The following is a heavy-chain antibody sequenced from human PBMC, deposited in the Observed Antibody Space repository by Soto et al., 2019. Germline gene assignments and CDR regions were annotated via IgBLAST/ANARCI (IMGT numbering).Heavy chain of an antibody. CDR2: ISDSGGNT. CDR1: GFSFSNYA. CDR3: AIDPQHYASGSPFDY. Sequence: EVQLLESGGGLVQPGGSLRLSCAASGFSFSNYAMTWVRQAPGNGLEWVSTISDSGGNTHYVDSMEGRFRISRDNSRNMLYLQMNSLRAEDTAVYYCAIDPQHYASGSPFDYWGQGTLVTVSS. V-gene: IGHV3-23*01. J-gene: IGHJ4*02. D-gene: IGHD3-10*01.